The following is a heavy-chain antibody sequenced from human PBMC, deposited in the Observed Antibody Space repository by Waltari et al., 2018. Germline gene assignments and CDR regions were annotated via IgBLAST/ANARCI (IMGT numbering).Heavy chain of an antibody. V-gene: IGHV1-8*01. Sequence: QVQLVQSGAEVKKPGASVKVSCKASGYTFTSYDINWVRQATGQGLEWMGWMNPNSGNTGYAHKFRGRVTMTRSTSISTAYMELSSVRSEDTAVYYCARAPHGVTMLGYWGQGTLVTVSS. J-gene: IGHJ4*02. CDR1: GYTFTSYD. CDR3: ARAPHGVTMLGY. D-gene: IGHD2-21*02. CDR2: MNPNSGNT.